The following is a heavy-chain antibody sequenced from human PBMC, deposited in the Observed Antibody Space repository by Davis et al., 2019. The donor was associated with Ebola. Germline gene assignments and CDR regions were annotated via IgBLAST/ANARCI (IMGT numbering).Heavy chain of an antibody. J-gene: IGHJ4*02. V-gene: IGHV3-13*01. CDR1: GFTFSSYD. D-gene: IGHD6-13*01. CDR2: IGTAGDT. Sequence: PGGSLRLSCAASGFTFSSYDMHWVRHATGKGLEWVSAIGTAGDTYYPGSVKGRFTIPRENAKNSLYLQMNSLRAGDTAVYYCARGSRRGSSSWGRRFDYWGQGTLVTVSS. CDR3: ARGSRRGSSSWGRRFDY.